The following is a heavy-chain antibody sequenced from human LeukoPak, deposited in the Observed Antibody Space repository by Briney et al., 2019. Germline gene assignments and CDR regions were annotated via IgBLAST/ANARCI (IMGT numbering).Heavy chain of an antibody. CDR2: ISYDGSNK. Sequence: PGRSLRLSCAASGFTFSRHGMHWVRQAPGKGLAWVAVISYDGSNKYYADSVKGRFTISRDNSENTLYLQMNSLRAEDTAVYYCAKDPRGTLSGYFDYWGQGTLVTVSS. CDR3: AKDPRGTLSGYFDY. J-gene: IGHJ4*02. V-gene: IGHV3-30*18. D-gene: IGHD3-9*01. CDR1: GFTFSRHG.